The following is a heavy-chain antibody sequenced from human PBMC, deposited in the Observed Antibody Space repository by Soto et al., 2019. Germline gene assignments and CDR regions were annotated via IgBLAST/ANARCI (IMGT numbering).Heavy chain of an antibody. CDR1: GGSISSSNW. D-gene: IGHD3-3*01. CDR2: IYHSGST. V-gene: IGHV4-4*02. CDR3: AREGSPYYDFWSGYYYFDY. J-gene: IGHJ4*02. Sequence: SETLSLTCAVSGGSISSSNWWSWVRQPPGKGLEWIGEIYHSGSTNYNPSLKSRVTISVDKSKNQSSLKLSSVTAADTAVYYCAREGSPYYDFWSGYYYFDYWGQGTLVTVSS.